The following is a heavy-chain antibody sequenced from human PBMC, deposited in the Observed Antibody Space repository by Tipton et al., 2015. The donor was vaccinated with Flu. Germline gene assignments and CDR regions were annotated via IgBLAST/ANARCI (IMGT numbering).Heavy chain of an antibody. CDR3: ARVSRGGFDP. CDR1: GESISDYY. J-gene: IGHJ5*02. Sequence: LRLSCTVSGESISDYYWSWIRQSPGKGLEYIGDIYYTGSTTYNPSLKSRVTISVDTSKSQLSLNLYSMTAADTAVYYCARVSRGGFDPWGRGALVTVSS. CDR2: IYYTGST. V-gene: IGHV4-59*01.